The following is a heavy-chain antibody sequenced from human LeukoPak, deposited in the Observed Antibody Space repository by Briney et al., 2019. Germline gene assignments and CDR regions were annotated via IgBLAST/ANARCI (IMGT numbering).Heavy chain of an antibody. V-gene: IGHV3-48*01. D-gene: IGHD3-3*01. Sequence: GGSLLLSCAASGFTFSSYSMNGVRQAPGKGLGGVSYISSSSSTIYYADSVQGRFTISRDNAKESVFLQMNSLRADDTAVYYCARTYDFGRGPPGDAFDNWGPGTLVIVSS. CDR2: ISSSSSTI. CDR3: ARTYDFGRGPPGDAFDN. J-gene: IGHJ3*02. CDR1: GFTFSSYS.